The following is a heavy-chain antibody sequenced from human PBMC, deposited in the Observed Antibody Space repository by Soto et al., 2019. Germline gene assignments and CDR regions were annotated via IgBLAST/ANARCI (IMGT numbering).Heavy chain of an antibody. D-gene: IGHD3-22*01. V-gene: IGHV3-53*01. CDR2: NYRGGKV. J-gene: IGHJ4*02. CDR1: GLTLSSHY. CDR3: GRGSSDYSGTFKVDY. Sequence: GSLRASCAASGLTLSSHYMNWVRQAPGKGLGWVSVNYRGGKVYYAESLKLRFTISRDNSKNTLYLQMNGLRGGETAVYYCGRGSSDYSGTFKVDYWGKVTLVTVSS.